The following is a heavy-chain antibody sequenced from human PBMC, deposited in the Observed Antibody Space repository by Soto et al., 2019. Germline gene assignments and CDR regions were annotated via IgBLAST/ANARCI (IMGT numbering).Heavy chain of an antibody. V-gene: IGHV1-69*06. Sequence: QVQLVQAGAEVKKPGSSVKVSCRASGGNFDSYAISWVRQAPGQGLEWMGGIIPMYGTANYAQKYQDRVTFTADKSTSTAYMALRSLRSDDTAVFYCARGLSYCSGSSCYIFQQWGQGTLVTVSS. D-gene: IGHD2-15*01. CDR2: IIPMYGTA. CDR3: ARGLSYCSGSSCYIFQQ. CDR1: GGNFDSYA. J-gene: IGHJ1*01.